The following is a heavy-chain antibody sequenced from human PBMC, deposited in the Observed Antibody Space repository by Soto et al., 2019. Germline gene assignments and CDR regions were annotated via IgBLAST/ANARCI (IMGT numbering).Heavy chain of an antibody. CDR2: ISYDGSNK. Sequence: PGGSPRLSCASSGFTFSSYGMHWVRQAPGKGLEWVAVISYDGSNKYYADSVKGRFTISRDNSKNTLYLQMNSLRAEDTAVYYCAKDLKAFLEWLLLDYWGQGTLVTVSS. CDR3: AKDLKAFLEWLLLDY. CDR1: GFTFSSYG. J-gene: IGHJ4*02. D-gene: IGHD3-3*02. V-gene: IGHV3-30*18.